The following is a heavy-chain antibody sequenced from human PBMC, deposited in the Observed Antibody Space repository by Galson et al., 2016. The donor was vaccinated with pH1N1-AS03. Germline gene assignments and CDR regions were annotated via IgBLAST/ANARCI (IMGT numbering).Heavy chain of an antibody. J-gene: IGHJ4*02. Sequence: SGIYYWSWIRQPPGKGLEWLGFIYYTGRTTYNPSLESRVTISLDTSKTQFSLKLSSVTTADTAFYYCARVGVPAAIGGYYFDHWGQGTLVAVSS. CDR1: SGIYY. CDR2: IYYTGRT. CDR3: ARVGVPAAIGGYYFDH. V-gene: IGHV4-61*01. D-gene: IGHD2-2*02.